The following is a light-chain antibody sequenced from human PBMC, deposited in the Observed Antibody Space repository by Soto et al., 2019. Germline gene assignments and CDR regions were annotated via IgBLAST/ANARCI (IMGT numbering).Light chain of an antibody. Sequence: DLQMTQSPSSLSASVGDRVTITCRPSRGIGNALAWYQQKPGTVPKLLIHSASTLQSGVPSRFSGSGSGTEFTLTISSLQSEDFAVYYCQQYNTWPPYTFGQGTKVDIK. J-gene: IGKJ2*01. CDR1: RGIGNA. CDR2: SAS. CDR3: QQYNTWPPYT. V-gene: IGKV1-27*01.